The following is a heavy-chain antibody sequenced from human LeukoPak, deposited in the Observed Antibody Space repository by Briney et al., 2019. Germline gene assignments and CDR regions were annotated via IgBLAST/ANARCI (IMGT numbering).Heavy chain of an antibody. CDR3: ARGSSSGWFLGDV. CDR2: IYYSGST. CDR1: GFTFDDYA. J-gene: IGHJ6*04. Sequence: GSLRLSCAASGFTFDDYAMHWVRQAPGKGLEWIGYIYYSGSTSYNPSLKSRVTISVDTSKNQFSLKLSSVTAADTAVYHCARGSSSGWFLGDVWGKGTTVTVSS. V-gene: IGHV4-59*01. D-gene: IGHD6-19*01.